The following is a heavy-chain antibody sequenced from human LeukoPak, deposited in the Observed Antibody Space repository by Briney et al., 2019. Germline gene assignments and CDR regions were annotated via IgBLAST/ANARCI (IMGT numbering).Heavy chain of an antibody. D-gene: IGHD2-2*01. Sequence: GGSLRLSCAASGFTFSNAWMSWVRQAPGKGLEWVGRIKSKTDGGTTDYAAPVKGRFTISRDDSKNTLYLQMNSLKTEDTAVYYCTTGPQGVYRSSTSCYADYYYGMDVWGKGTTVTVSS. V-gene: IGHV3-15*01. J-gene: IGHJ6*04. CDR3: TTGPQGVYRSSTSCYADYYYGMDV. CDR1: GFTFSNAW. CDR2: IKSKTDGGTT.